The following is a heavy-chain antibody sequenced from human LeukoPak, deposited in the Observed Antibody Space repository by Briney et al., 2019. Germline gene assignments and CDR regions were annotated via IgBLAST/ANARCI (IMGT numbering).Heavy chain of an antibody. V-gene: IGHV4-59*01. Sequence: DPSETLSLTCTVSGGSISSYYWSWIRQPPGKGLEWIGYIYYSGSTNYNPSLKSRVTMSVDTSKNQFSLKLSSVTAADTAVYYCARGDYYYMDVWGEGTTVTVPS. CDR2: IYYSGST. D-gene: IGHD1-26*01. CDR1: GGSISSYY. J-gene: IGHJ6*03. CDR3: ARGDYYYMDV.